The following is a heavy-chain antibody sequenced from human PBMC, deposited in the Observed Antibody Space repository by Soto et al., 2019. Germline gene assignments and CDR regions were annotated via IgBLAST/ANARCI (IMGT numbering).Heavy chain of an antibody. CDR1: GGSISSSSYY. CDR2: IYYSGST. Sequence: SETSLTCTVSGGSISSSSYYWGWIRQPPGKGLEWIGSIYYSGSTYYNPSLKSRVTISVDTSKNQFSLKLSSVTAADTAVYYCARHQSHSSSYVDPWGQGTLVTVS. CDR3: ARHQSHSSSYVDP. J-gene: IGHJ5*02. V-gene: IGHV4-39*01. D-gene: IGHD6-13*01.